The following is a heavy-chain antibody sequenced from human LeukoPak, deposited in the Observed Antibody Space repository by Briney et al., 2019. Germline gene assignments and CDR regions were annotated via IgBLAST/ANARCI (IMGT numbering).Heavy chain of an antibody. CDR3: AKLPSPIVVVINRY. Sequence: GGSLRLSCAASVFTFSSYAMSWVREAPGKGLEWVSAISGRGGSTYYADSVKGRFTISRANSKNTLYLQMSSLRAEDTAVYYCAKLPSPIVVVINRYWGQGTLVTVSS. V-gene: IGHV3-23*01. CDR2: ISGRGGST. J-gene: IGHJ4*02. CDR1: VFTFSSYA. D-gene: IGHD3-22*01.